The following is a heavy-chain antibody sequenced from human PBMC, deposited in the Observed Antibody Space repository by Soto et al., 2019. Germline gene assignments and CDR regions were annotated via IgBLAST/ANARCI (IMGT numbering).Heavy chain of an antibody. J-gene: IGHJ6*02. V-gene: IGHV3-43*01. CDR3: AKDISRVYYYYGMDV. CDR2: ISWDGGST. Sequence: GGSLRLSCAASGFTFDDYTMHWVRQAPGKGLEWVSLISWDGGSTYYAGSVKGRFTISRDNSKNSLYLQMNSLRTEDTALYYCAKDISRVYYYYGMDVWGQGTTVTVSS. CDR1: GFTFDDYT.